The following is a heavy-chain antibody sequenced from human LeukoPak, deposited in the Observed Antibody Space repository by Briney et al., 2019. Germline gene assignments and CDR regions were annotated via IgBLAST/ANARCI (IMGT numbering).Heavy chain of an antibody. CDR1: EFTFSSYA. V-gene: IGHV3-23*01. CDR3: AKSGYNRFDY. CDR2: ISASGGRT. D-gene: IGHD5-24*01. J-gene: IGHJ4*02. Sequence: GGSLRLSCAASEFTFSSYAMTWVRPAPGKGLEWVSTISASGGRTFYADSVKGRFTISRDNSKNTLYLQMNSLRAEDTAVYYCAKSGYNRFDYWGQGTLVTVSS.